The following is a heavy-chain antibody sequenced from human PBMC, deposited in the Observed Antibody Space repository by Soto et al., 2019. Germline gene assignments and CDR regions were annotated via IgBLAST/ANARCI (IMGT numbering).Heavy chain of an antibody. CDR2: IYYSGST. V-gene: IGHV4-31*03. D-gene: IGHD2-8*01. Sequence: SETLSLTCTVSGGSISSGGYYWSWIRQHPGKGLGWIGYIYYSGSTYYNPSLKSRVTISVDTSKNQFSLKLGSVTAADTAVYYCARQLMVYAISNWGQGTLVTVSS. CDR1: GGSISSGGYY. CDR3: ARQLMVYAISN. J-gene: IGHJ4*02.